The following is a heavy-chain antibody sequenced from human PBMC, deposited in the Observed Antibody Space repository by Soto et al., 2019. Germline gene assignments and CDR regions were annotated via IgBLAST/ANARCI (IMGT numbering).Heavy chain of an antibody. CDR1: GYIFTNYY. V-gene: IGHV1-3*01. CDR3: ARDDSGFSGSHYIDYFNY. Sequence: ASVKVSCKASGYIFTNYYIHWVRQAPGQGLEWMGRINGGNGNTSYSENFQGRVTFTRDTSAGTVYMQLSSLTSEDTAVYYCARDDSGFSGSHYIDYFNYWGQGALVTVSS. J-gene: IGHJ4*02. CDR2: INGGNGNT. D-gene: IGHD1-26*01.